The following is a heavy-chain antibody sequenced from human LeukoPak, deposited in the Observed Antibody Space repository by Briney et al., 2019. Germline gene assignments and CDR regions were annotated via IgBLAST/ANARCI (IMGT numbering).Heavy chain of an antibody. J-gene: IGHJ5*02. D-gene: IGHD3-22*01. CDR3: ARDRYYESSGSWFDP. Sequence: SETLSLTCTVSGGSISSSSYYWGWIRQPPGRGLEWIGRIYTSGSTNYNPSLKSRVTMSVDTSKNQFSLKLSSVTAADTAVYYCARDRYYESSGSWFDPWGQGTLVTVSS. CDR2: IYTSGST. CDR1: GGSISSSSYY. V-gene: IGHV4-39*07.